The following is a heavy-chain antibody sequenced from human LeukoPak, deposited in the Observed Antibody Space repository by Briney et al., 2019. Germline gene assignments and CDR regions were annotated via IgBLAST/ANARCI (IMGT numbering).Heavy chain of an antibody. CDR3: ATTLGYCSGGSCYGDAFDI. CDR1: GYTFTSYD. V-gene: IGHV1-8*01. CDR2: MNPNSGNT. J-gene: IGHJ3*02. Sequence: GASVKVSCKASGYTFTSYDINWVRQATGQGLEWMGWMNPNSGNTGYAQKFQGRVTMTRNTSISTAYMELSNLRSEDTAVYYCATTLGYCSGGSCYGDAFDIWGQGTMVTVSS. D-gene: IGHD2-15*01.